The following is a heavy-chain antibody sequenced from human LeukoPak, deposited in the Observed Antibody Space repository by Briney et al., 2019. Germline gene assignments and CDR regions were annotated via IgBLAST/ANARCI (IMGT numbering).Heavy chain of an antibody. J-gene: IGHJ6*02. CDR1: GFTFHAFE. V-gene: IGHV3-43*02. D-gene: IGHD1-26*01. Sequence: GGCLRLSCAASGFTFHAFEMRWVRQAPGKGLGWVSLIKSDGGKTDYADSVRGRFTISRDNGKNSLYLQMNSLRSEDTALYYCATWAFYHGLDVWGQGTTVTVSS. CDR3: ATWAFYHGLDV. CDR2: IKSDGGKT.